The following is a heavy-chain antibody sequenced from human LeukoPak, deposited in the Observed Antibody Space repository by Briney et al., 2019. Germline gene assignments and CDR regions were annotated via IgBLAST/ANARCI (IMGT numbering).Heavy chain of an antibody. J-gene: IGHJ4*02. Sequence: SVKVSCKVSGYTLTELSMHWVRQAPGKGLEWMGGIIPIFGTANYAQKFQGRVTITADESTSTAYMELSSLRSEDTAVYYCARNTYYYDSSGYYSGYWGQGTLVTVSS. CDR3: ARNTYYYDSSGYYSGY. CDR1: GYTLTELS. V-gene: IGHV1-69*13. CDR2: IIPIFGTA. D-gene: IGHD3-22*01.